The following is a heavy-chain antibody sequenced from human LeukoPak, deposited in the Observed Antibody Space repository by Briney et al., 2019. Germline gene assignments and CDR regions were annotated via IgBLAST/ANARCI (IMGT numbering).Heavy chain of an antibody. CDR3: ANLRIRVVVMGGGADY. V-gene: IGHV3-21*06. CDR2: ISSSSSYI. Sequence: GGSLRLSCAASGFTLSRYRMNSVAQAPGKGLEWVSSISSSSSYIYYADSGKGRFTISRDNAKNSLYLQMNSRRAWDTAMYYCANLRIRVVVMGGGADYWGQGTLVTVSS. CDR1: GFTLSRYR. J-gene: IGHJ4*02. D-gene: IGHD3-22*01.